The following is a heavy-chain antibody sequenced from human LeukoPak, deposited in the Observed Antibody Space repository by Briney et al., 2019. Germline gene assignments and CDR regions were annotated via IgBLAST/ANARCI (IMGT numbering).Heavy chain of an antibody. J-gene: IGHJ3*02. Sequence: GESLKISCKGSGYSFTSYWIGWVRQMPGKGLEWMGIIYPGDSDTGYSPSFQGQVTISADKSISTAYLQWSNLKASDTAMYYCARIYCGGDCYSGAFDIWGQGTMVTVSS. CDR3: ARIYCGGDCYSGAFDI. V-gene: IGHV5-51*01. CDR2: IYPGDSDT. D-gene: IGHD2-21*02. CDR1: GYSFTSYW.